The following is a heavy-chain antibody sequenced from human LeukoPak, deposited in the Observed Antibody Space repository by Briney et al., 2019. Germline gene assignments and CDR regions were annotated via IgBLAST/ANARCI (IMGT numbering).Heavy chain of an antibody. D-gene: IGHD2-21*02. CDR3: ARDSPLAYCGGDCYADFDY. Sequence: PGGSLRLSCAASGFTFSSYAMSWVRQAPGKGLEWVSAISGSGGSTYYADSVKGRFTISRDNAKNSLYLQMNSLRAEDTAVYYCARDSPLAYCGGDCYADFDYWGQGTLVTVSS. CDR2: ISGSGGST. V-gene: IGHV3-23*01. J-gene: IGHJ4*02. CDR1: GFTFSSYA.